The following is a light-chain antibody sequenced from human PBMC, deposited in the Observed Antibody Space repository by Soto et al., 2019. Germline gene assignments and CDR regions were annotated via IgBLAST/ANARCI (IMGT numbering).Light chain of an antibody. V-gene: IGKV3-15*01. J-gene: IGKJ1*01. Sequence: EIVMTQSPATLSVSPGERATLSCRASQSISSNLAWYQQKPGQAPRLLIYGASTRATGIPARFSGSGSGTEFTLTISSRQSADFAVYYCQHYNNWPPWTFGQGTKVEIK. CDR2: GAS. CDR1: QSISSN. CDR3: QHYNNWPPWT.